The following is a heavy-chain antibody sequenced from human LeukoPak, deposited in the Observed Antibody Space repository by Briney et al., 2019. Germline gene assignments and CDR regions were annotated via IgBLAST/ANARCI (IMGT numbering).Heavy chain of an antibody. V-gene: IGHV3-30-3*01. CDR2: ISYDGSNK. CDR3: ARGIGWPYFDY. Sequence: GGSLRLSCAASGFTFSSYAMHWVRQAPGKGLEWVAVISYDGSNKYYADSVKGRFTISRDNSKNTLYLQMNSLRAEDTAVYYCARGIGWPYFDYWGQGTLVTVSS. D-gene: IGHD5-24*01. CDR1: GFTFSSYA. J-gene: IGHJ4*02.